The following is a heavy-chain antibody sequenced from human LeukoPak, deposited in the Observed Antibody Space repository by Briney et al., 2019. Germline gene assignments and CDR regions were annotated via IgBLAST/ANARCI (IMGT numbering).Heavy chain of an antibody. CDR3: ARGQLVCYYYMDV. J-gene: IGHJ6*03. CDR2: IKQDGSEK. Sequence: RTGGSLRLSCAASGFTFSSYWMSWVRQAPGKGLEWVANIKQDGSEKYYVDSVKGRFTISRDNAKNSLYLQMNSLRAEDAAVYYCARGQLVCYYYMDVWGKGTTVTVSS. D-gene: IGHD6-13*01. CDR1: GFTFSSYW. V-gene: IGHV3-7*01.